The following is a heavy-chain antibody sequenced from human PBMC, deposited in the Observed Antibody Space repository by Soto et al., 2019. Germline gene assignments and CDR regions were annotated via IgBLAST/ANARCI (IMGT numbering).Heavy chain of an antibody. J-gene: IGHJ6*02. CDR2: IKSKTDGGTT. D-gene: IGHD5-12*01. V-gene: IGHV3-15*07. CDR1: GFTFSNAW. Sequence: GGSLRLSCAASGFTFSNAWMNWVRQAPGKGLEWVGRIKSKTDGGTTDYAAPVKGRFTISRDDSKNTLYLQMNSLKTEDTAVYYCHTVVQLIAGDFLIQLGYYYGMDVWGQGTTVTVSS. CDR3: HTVVQLIAGDFLIQLGYYYGMDV.